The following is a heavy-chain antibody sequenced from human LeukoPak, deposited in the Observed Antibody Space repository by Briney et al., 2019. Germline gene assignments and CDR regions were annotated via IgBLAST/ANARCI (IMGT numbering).Heavy chain of an antibody. J-gene: IGHJ4*02. CDR2: IWYDGSNT. D-gene: IGHD6-19*01. V-gene: IGHV3-33*01. Sequence: GRSLRLSCEASGFIVSNYVMHWVRQAPGKWLEWVAVIWYDGSNTYYADSVKGRFTISRDNSKNTLYLQMNSLRVEDTAVYYCARVPYGSGWYYFDYWGQGTLVTVSS. CDR3: ARVPYGSGWYYFDY. CDR1: GFIVSNYV.